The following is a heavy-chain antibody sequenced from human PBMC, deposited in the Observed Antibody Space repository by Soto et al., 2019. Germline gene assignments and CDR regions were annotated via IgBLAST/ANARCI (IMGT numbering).Heavy chain of an antibody. Sequence: QVQLVESGGGVVQPGTSLRLSCVGSGFTFRSYVIHWVRQAPGKGLEWVALTSYDGSNKYYDDSVKGRFTISRDNSRNTVDLQLDNLRLEDTALYSCARWGTTGGLAVWGQGTLVSVSS. V-gene: IGHV3-30*19. CDR3: ARWGTTGGLAV. CDR2: TSYDGSNK. CDR1: GFTFRSYV. J-gene: IGHJ4*02. D-gene: IGHD3-16*01.